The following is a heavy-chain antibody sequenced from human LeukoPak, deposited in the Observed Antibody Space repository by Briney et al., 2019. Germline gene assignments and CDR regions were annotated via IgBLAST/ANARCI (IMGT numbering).Heavy chain of an antibody. CDR3: TRGGQAYYDFWSGLDY. Sequence: GGSLKLSCAASGFTFSDSAMHWVRQASGKGLEWVGRIRSKTNNYETAYGESVKGRFTISRDDSKSIAYLQMNSLKTEDTAVYYCTRGGQAYYDFWSGLDYWGQGTLVTVSS. CDR1: GFTFSDSA. CDR2: IRSKTNNYET. D-gene: IGHD3-3*01. J-gene: IGHJ4*02. V-gene: IGHV3-73*01.